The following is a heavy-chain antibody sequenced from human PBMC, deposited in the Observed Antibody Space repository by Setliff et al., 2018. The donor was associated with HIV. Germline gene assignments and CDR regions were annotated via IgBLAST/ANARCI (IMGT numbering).Heavy chain of an antibody. CDR2: INADNGNT. D-gene: IGHD6-13*01. Sequence: GASVKVSCKASGGTFSSYAISWVRQAPGQGLEWMGWINADNGNTKYSQKFQGRVTITRDTSASTAYMELSSLRSEDTAVYYCAREFSSSWYDWFDPWGQGTLVTVSS. J-gene: IGHJ5*02. CDR1: GGTFSSYA. CDR3: AREFSSSWYDWFDP. V-gene: IGHV1-3*01.